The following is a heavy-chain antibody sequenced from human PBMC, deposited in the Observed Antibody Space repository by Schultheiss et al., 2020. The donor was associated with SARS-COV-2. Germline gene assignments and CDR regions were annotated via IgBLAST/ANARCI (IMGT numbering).Heavy chain of an antibody. CDR2: INHSGST. J-gene: IGHJ5*02. V-gene: IGHV4-34*01. CDR3: ARYRSSSSSDWFDP. D-gene: IGHD6-6*01. CDR1: GGSISSYY. Sequence: SETLSLTCAVYGGSISSYYWSWIRQPPGKGLEWIGEINHSGSTNYNPSLKSRVTISVDTSKNQFSLKLSSVTAADTAVYYCARYRSSSSSDWFDPWGQGTLVTVSS.